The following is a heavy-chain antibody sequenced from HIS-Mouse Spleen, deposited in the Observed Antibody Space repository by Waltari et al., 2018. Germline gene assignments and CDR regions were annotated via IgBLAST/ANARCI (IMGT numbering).Heavy chain of an antibody. J-gene: IGHJ6*02. CDR3: ARDFSGVGATYYYYYYGMDV. CDR1: GGSISSSSYY. CDR2: IYYSGST. D-gene: IGHD1-26*01. Sequence: QLQLQESGPGLVKPSETLSLTCTVSGGSISSSSYYWGWIRQHPGKGLEWIGSIYYSGSTYYNPSLKSRVTISVDTSKNQFSLKLSSVTAADTAVYYCARDFSGVGATYYYYYYGMDVWGQGTTVTVSS. V-gene: IGHV4-39*07.